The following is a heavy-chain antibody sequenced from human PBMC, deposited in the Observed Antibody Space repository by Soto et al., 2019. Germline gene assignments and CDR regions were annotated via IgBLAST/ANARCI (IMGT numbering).Heavy chain of an antibody. J-gene: IGHJ5*02. CDR2: IAHDGSNK. V-gene: IGHV3-30*03. CDR3: ARDRPVKARSGSLTS. CDR1: RFIFSNYG. Sequence: PGGSLRLSCAASRFIFSNYGMSWVRQAPGKGLEWVALIAHDGSNKYYADSVKGRFTISRDNSKNTLYLQMNSLRAEDTAVYYCARDRPVKARSGSLTSWGQGTPVTVSS.